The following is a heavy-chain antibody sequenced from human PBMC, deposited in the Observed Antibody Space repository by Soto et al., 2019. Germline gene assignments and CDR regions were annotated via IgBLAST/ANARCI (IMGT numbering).Heavy chain of an antibody. CDR3: AKDQHPRLNILLWFGEASGFDD. CDR2: ISGSGGST. Sequence: GSLRLSCAASGFTFSSYAMSWVRQAPGKGLEWVSAISGSGGSTYYADSVKGRFTISRDNSKNTLYLQMNSLRAEDTAVYYCAKDQHPRLNILLWFGEASGFDDWGQGTRVTVSS. CDR1: GFTFSSYA. V-gene: IGHV3-23*01. D-gene: IGHD3-10*01. J-gene: IGHJ4*02.